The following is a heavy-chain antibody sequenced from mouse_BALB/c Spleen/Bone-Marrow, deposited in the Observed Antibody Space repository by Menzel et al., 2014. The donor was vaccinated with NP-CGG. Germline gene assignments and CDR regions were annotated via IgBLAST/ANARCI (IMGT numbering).Heavy chain of an antibody. V-gene: IGHV1-20*02. CDR2: INPYNGDT. CDR3: ARGYYDSSSWIAY. Sequence: EVKLVESGPELVKPGASVKISCKASGYSFTGYFMNWVMQSHGKSLEWIGRINPYNGDTFYNQKFKGKATLTVDKSSSTAHMELRSLASEDSAVYYCARGYYDSSSWIAYWGQGTLVTVSA. D-gene: IGHD1-1*01. J-gene: IGHJ3*01. CDR1: GYSFTGYF.